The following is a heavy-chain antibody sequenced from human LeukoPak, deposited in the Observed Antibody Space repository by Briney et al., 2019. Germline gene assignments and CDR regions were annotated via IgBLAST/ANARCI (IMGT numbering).Heavy chain of an antibody. J-gene: IGHJ5*02. D-gene: IGHD6-13*01. CDR3: TRGAPLGSLGDL. V-gene: IGHV3-74*01. CDR1: GFPFNTYW. Sequence: GGSLRLSCAASGFPFNTYWMHWVRRAPGKGLVWVSRINIDGAITTYADSVEGRFTISRDNAKSTLYLQMTSLRAEDTAVYYCTRGAPLGSLGDLWGQGTLVSVSS. CDR2: INIDGAIT.